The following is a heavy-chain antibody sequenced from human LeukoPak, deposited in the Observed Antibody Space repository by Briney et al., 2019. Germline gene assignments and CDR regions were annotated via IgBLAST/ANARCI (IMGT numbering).Heavy chain of an antibody. V-gene: IGHV1-2*02. D-gene: IGHD3-10*01. Sequence: ASVRVSCKASGYSFTAFYIHWVRQAPGQGLEWMGWIHPRSGDTNYAYKFKGRVTMTRDTSSSTAYMDLDSLRSDDTAVYYCARDGEFGTGSYYRGCFDYWGQGNLVTVSS. CDR2: IHPRSGDT. CDR1: GYSFTAFY. J-gene: IGHJ4*02. CDR3: ARDGEFGTGSYYRGCFDY.